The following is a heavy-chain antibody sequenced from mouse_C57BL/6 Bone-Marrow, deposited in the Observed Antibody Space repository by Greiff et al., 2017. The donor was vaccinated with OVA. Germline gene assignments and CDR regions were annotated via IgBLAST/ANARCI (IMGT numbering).Heavy chain of an antibody. CDR3: ARHYSNPYWYFDV. CDR1: GFTFSDYG. V-gene: IGHV5-15*01. CDR2: ISNLAYSI. J-gene: IGHJ1*03. Sequence: EVQRVESGGGLVQPGGSLKLSCAASGFTFSDYGMAWVRQAPRKGPEWVAFISNLAYSIYYADTVTGRFTISRENAKNTLYLEMSSLRSEDTAMYYCARHYSNPYWYFDVWGTGTTVTVSS. D-gene: IGHD2-5*01.